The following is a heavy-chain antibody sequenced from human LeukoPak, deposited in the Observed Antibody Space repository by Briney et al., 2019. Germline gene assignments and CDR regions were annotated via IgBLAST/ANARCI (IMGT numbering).Heavy chain of an antibody. V-gene: IGHV4-39*01. D-gene: IGHD6-13*01. CDR2: IYYSGST. J-gene: IGHJ5*02. CDR1: GGSISSTSYY. Sequence: SETLSLTCTVSGGSISSTSYYWGWIRQPPGKGLEWIGSIYYSGSTYYNPSLKSRVTISVDTSKNQFSLKLSSVTAADTAVYYCARRMAISSSFDPWGQGTLVTVSS. CDR3: ARRMAISSSFDP.